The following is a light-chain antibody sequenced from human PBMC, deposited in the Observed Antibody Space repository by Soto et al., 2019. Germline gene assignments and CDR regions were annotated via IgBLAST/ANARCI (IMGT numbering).Light chain of an antibody. CDR2: GAS. J-gene: IGKJ1*01. CDR1: QSVSSSY. CDR3: QHTLKWPPT. Sequence: EIVLTQSPGTLSLSPGERATLSCRASQSVSSSYLAWYQQKPGQAPRLLIYGASTRATGIPARFSGSGSGTEFTLTISSLQSEDFARYYCQHTLKWPPTFGQGTKVDIK. V-gene: IGKV3-15*01.